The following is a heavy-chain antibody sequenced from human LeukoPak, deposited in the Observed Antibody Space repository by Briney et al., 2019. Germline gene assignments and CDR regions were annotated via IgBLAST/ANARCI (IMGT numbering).Heavy chain of an antibody. CDR1: GFTFTSVS. V-gene: IGHV3-21*01. Sequence: PGGSLRLSCVTSGFTFTSVSMSWVRQAPGKGLEWVSFIGHVVGDIFYGDSVKGRFTISRDDARSSFYLQMNSLIAQDTAVYFCARGPYTGSMFDYWGQGTLVTVSS. CDR3: ARGPYTGSMFDY. J-gene: IGHJ4*01. CDR2: IGHVVGDI. D-gene: IGHD1-1*01.